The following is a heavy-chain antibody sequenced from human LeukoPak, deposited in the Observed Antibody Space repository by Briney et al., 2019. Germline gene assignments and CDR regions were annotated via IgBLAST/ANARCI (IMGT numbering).Heavy chain of an antibody. CDR1: GYSFTSYW. D-gene: IGHD3-22*01. CDR3: ARLFSGLDYYDSSGYYYRAFDI. CDR2: IYPGDSDT. V-gene: IGHV5-51*01. Sequence: GESLKISCKGSGYSFTSYWIGWVRQMPGKGLEWMGIIYPGDSDTRYSPSFQGQVTISADKSISTAYLQWSSLKASDTAMYYCARLFSGLDYYDSSGYYYRAFDIWGQGTMVTVSS. J-gene: IGHJ3*02.